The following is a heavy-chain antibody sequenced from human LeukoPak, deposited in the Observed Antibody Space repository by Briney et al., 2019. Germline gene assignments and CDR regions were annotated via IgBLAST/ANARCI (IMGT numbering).Heavy chain of an antibody. CDR1: GGSISSSNW. D-gene: IGHD3-10*01. CDR2: IYHSRST. J-gene: IGHJ3*02. V-gene: IGHV4-4*02. Sequence: SETLSLTCAVSGGSISSSNWWSWVRQPPGKGLEWIGEIYHSRSTNYNPSLKSRVTISVDKSKNQFSLKLSSVTAADTAVYYCARDVNPYYYGSGRNGKAFDIWGQGTMVTVSS. CDR3: ARDVNPYYYGSGRNGKAFDI.